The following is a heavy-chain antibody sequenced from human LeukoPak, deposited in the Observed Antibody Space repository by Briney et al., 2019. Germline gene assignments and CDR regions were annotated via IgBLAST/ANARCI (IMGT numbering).Heavy chain of an antibody. CDR1: GFTFSSYS. CDR2: ITGGGGST. D-gene: IGHD3-22*01. V-gene: IGHV3-23*01. J-gene: IGHJ4*02. CDR3: AKSSYYDSSGYYREYYFDY. Sequence: AGGSLRLSCAASGFTFSSYSMNWVRQAPGKGLEWVSSITGGGGSTYYADSVKGRFTISRDNSKNTLYLQMNSLRAEDTAVYYCAKSSYYDSSGYYREYYFDYWGQGTLVTVSS.